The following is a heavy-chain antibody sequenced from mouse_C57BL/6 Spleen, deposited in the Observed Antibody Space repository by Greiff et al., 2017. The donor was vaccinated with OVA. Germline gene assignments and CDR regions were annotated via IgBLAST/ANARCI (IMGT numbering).Heavy chain of an antibody. V-gene: IGHV1-64*01. J-gene: IGHJ1*03. CDR3: AKPYYGSSQGYFDV. CDR2: IHPNSGST. D-gene: IGHD1-1*01. Sequence: QVQLQQPGAELVKPGASVKLSCKASGYTFTSYWMHWVKQRPGQGLEWIGMIHPNSGSTNYNEKFKSKATLTVDKSSSTAYMQLSSLTSEDSAVYYCAKPYYGSSQGYFDVWGTGTTVTVSS. CDR1: GYTFTSYW.